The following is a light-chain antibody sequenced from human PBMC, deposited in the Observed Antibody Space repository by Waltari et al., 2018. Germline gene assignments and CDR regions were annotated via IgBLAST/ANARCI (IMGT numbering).Light chain of an antibody. Sequence: QTVVTQEPSLSVSPGGTVTLTCGLSSGSVSAAHYPYWFQQAPGQAPRTLTFDTTTRSSGVPDRFSGSILDNKAALTITGAQAEDECDYHCALSMGSGIWVFGGGTKLTVL. J-gene: IGLJ3*02. CDR2: DTT. CDR1: SGSVSAAHY. V-gene: IGLV8-61*01. CDR3: ALSMGSGIWV.